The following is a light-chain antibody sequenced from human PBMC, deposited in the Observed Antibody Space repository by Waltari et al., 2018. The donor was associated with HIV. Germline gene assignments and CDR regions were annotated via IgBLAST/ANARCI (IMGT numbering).Light chain of an antibody. CDR1: QSVSSGF. CDR3: QQYGTSTT. J-gene: IGKJ3*01. CDR2: GAS. Sequence: EIVLTQSPGTLSLSPGQRATISCRASQSVSSGFLAWYQKNPGQAPRLLISGASSRATGIPDRFSGSGSGTDFTLTISRLEPEDFAMYYCQQYGTSTTFGPGTKVDIK. V-gene: IGKV3-20*01.